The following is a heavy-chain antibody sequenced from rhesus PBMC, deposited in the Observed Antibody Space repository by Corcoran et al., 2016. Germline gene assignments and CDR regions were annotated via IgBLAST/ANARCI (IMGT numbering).Heavy chain of an antibody. CDR3: ATEWADTAGTVLYY. CDR2: VDPEDGEA. CDR1: GYTFTDYY. J-gene: IGHJ4*01. Sequence: EVQLVQSGAEVKKPGASVKISCKASGYTFTDYYLHWVRQAPGKGLEWMGRVDPEDGEANHARNFQDTVTITADTSTDTAYMELSSLRSEDTAVYYCATEWADTAGTVLYYWGQGVLVTVSS. D-gene: IGHD5-24*01. V-gene: IGHV1-111*02.